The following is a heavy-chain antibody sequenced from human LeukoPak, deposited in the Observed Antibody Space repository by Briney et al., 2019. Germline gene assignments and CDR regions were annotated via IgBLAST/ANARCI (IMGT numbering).Heavy chain of an antibody. V-gene: IGHV3-7*05. J-gene: IGHJ4*02. D-gene: IGHD6-19*01. CDR1: GFTFSSYW. CDR3: ARDGSSGWYWVDY. CDR2: IKADGREK. Sequence: GGSLRLSCAASGFTFSSYWMSWVRQAPGRGLEWVANIKADGREKYYVDSVKARFTISRDNAKNSLYLQMNSLRVEDTAVYYCARDGSSGWYWVDYWGQGTLVTVSS.